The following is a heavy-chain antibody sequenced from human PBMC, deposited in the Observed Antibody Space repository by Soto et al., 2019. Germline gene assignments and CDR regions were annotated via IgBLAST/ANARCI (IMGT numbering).Heavy chain of an antibody. CDR1: GFTFSSYA. V-gene: IGHV3-30-3*01. D-gene: IGHD5-12*01. CDR2: ISYDGSNK. CDR3: ARDPGYSGYDPDFDY. Sequence: GGSLRLSCAASGFTFSSYAMHWVRQAPGKGLEWVAVISYDGSNKYYADSVKGRFTISRDNSKNTLYLQMNSLRAEDTAVYYCARDPGYSGYDPDFDYWGQGTLVTVSS. J-gene: IGHJ4*02.